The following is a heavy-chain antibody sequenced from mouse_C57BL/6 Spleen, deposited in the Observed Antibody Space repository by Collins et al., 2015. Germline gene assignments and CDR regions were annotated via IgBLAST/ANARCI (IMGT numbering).Heavy chain of an antibody. CDR3: AEYYTSDFAY. CDR1: GYTFTSYW. D-gene: IGHD2-12*01. J-gene: IGHJ3*01. V-gene: IGHV1-74*01. CDR2: IHPSDSDT. Sequence: QVQLQQSGAELVKPGASVKVSCKASGYTFTSYWMHWVKQRPGQGLEWIGRIHPSDSDTNCNQKFKAKATLTVDKSSSIVYMQLSSLTSEDSAVYYCAEYYTSDFAYWGQGTLVTVSA.